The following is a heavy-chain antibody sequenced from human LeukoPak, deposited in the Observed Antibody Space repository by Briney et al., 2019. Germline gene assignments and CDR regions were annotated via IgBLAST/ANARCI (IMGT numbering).Heavy chain of an antibody. D-gene: IGHD3-10*01. CDR1: GITFSSSS. CDR2: ISYDGSNK. CDR3: AKRGPGSPQSGKYYFDY. J-gene: IGHJ4*02. V-gene: IGHV3-30*18. Sequence: GGSLRLSCLASGITFSSSSMSWVRQAPGKGLEWVAVISYDGSNKYYADSVKGRFTISRDNSKNTLYLQMNSLRAEDTAVYYCAKRGPGSPQSGKYYFDYWGQGTLVTVSS.